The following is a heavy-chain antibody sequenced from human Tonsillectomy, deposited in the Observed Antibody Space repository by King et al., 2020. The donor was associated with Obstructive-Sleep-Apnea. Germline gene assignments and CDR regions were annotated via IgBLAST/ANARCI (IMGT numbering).Heavy chain of an antibody. V-gene: IGHV3-9*01. CDR1: GFTFDDYA. J-gene: IGHJ4*02. Sequence: VQLVESGGDLVQPGRSLRLSCAASGFTFDDYAMHWVRQAPGKGLEWVSGISWNSGSIGCADAVRGRFTISRDNAKNSLYLQMNSLRAEDTALYYCAKDNSSGWYRGLDYWGQGTLVTVSS. D-gene: IGHD6-19*01. CDR3: AKDNSSGWYRGLDY. CDR2: ISWNSGSI.